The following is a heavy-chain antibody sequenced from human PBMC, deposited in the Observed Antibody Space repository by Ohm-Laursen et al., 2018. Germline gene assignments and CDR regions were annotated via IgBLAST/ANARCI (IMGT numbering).Heavy chain of an antibody. CDR3: AKVAVGQYSNYYYGMDV. CDR1: GFTFSTYT. Sequence: SLRLSCAASGFTFSTYTMNWVRQAPGKGLEWVADIWYDGINIFYGNSVKGRFTISRDNANNKLFLQMNSLRAEDTAVYYCAKVAVGQYSNYYYGMDVWGQGTTVTVSS. V-gene: IGHV3-33*06. D-gene: IGHD4-11*01. CDR2: IWYDGINI. J-gene: IGHJ6*02.